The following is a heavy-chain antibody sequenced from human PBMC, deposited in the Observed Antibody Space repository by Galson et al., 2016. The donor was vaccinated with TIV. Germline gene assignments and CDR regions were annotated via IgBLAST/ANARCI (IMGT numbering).Heavy chain of an antibody. J-gene: IGHJ5*02. CDR3: ATYCSSTTCLFDP. CDR2: IYYSGSA. V-gene: IGHV4-39*01. Sequence: ETLSLTCTVSGGSISSTSYYWGWIRQPPGKGLEWIGNIYYSGSAYYNPSLKSRVTISVDTSKNQFSLKLSSVTAADTAVYYCATYCSSTTCLFDPWGLGTLVTVSS. D-gene: IGHD2-2*01. CDR1: GGSISSTSYY.